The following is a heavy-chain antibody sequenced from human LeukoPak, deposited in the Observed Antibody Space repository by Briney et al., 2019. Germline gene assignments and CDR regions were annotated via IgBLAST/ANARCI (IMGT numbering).Heavy chain of an antibody. Sequence: ASVKVSCKASGGTFSSYAISWVRQAPGQGLEWMGRIIPILGIANYAQKFQGRVTITADKSTSTAYMELSSLRSEDTAVYYCAREERYEWLRFSTPSSYYYYGMDVWGQGTTVTVSS. J-gene: IGHJ6*02. CDR1: GGTFSSYA. CDR2: IIPILGIA. V-gene: IGHV1-69*04. D-gene: IGHD5-12*01. CDR3: AREERYEWLRFSTPSSYYYYGMDV.